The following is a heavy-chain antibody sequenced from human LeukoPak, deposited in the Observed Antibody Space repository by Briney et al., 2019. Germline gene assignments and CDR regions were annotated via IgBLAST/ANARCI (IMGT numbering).Heavy chain of an antibody. D-gene: IGHD1-7*01. Sequence: ASVKVSCKASGYTFTSYYMHWVRQAPGQGLEWMGWISAYNGNTNYAQKLQGRVTMTTDTSTSTAYMELRSLRSDDTAVYYCARQVRTTEYFDYWGQGTLVTVSS. J-gene: IGHJ4*02. CDR2: ISAYNGNT. CDR1: GYTFTSYY. V-gene: IGHV1-18*04. CDR3: ARQVRTTEYFDY.